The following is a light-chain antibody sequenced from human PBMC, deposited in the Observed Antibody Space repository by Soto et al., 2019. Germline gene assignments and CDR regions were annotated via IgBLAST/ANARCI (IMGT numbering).Light chain of an antibody. CDR3: QQYNNWPRLT. Sequence: EIVMTQSPATLSVSPGERATLSCRASQSVSSNLAWYQQKRGQAPRLLIYGASSRATGIPARFSGSGSGTEFTLTISSLQAEDFAVYYCQQYNNWPRLTFGGGTKVEIK. J-gene: IGKJ4*01. V-gene: IGKV3-15*01. CDR1: QSVSSN. CDR2: GAS.